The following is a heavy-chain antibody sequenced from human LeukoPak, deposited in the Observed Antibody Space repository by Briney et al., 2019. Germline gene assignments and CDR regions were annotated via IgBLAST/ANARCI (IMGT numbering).Heavy chain of an antibody. D-gene: IGHD4-23*01. V-gene: IGHV5-51*01. Sequence: GESLQISCKGSGSIFTSYWIAWVRQLPGKGLEWMGIIYPGDSDITYSPSFQGQVTISADKSINTAYLQWSSLKASDTAMYFCARRDYGGKHFDYWGQGTLVTVSS. CDR3: ARRDYGGKHFDY. CDR1: GSIFTSYW. J-gene: IGHJ4*02. CDR2: IYPGDSDI.